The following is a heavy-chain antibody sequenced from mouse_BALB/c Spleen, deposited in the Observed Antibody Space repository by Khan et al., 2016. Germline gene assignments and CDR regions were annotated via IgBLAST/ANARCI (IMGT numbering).Heavy chain of an antibody. CDR3: VRGAMVTRGRYFDV. Sequence: QIQLVQSGPELKKPGETVKLYCKASGYTFTNSGMNWVKQAPGKGLKWVGWINTYTGEPTYADDFKGRFAFSLETSASTAYLQINNLKNEDMTTXYCVRGAMVTRGRYFDVWRAGTTITVTS. CDR1: GYTFTNSG. V-gene: IGHV9-1*02. CDR2: INTYTGEP. D-gene: IGHD2-2*01. J-gene: IGHJ1*01.